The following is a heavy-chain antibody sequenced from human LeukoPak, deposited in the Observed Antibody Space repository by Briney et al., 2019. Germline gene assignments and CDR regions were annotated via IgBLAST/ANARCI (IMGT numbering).Heavy chain of an antibody. Sequence: PGGSLRLSCAASGFTFSSYEMNWVRQAPGKGLEWVSYISSSGSTIYYADSVKGRFTISRDNAKNSLYLQMNSLRAEGTAVYYCARDGVGIQWLTPYYYGMDVWGQGTTVTVSS. D-gene: IGHD6-19*01. CDR3: ARDGVGIQWLTPYYYGMDV. V-gene: IGHV3-48*03. J-gene: IGHJ6*02. CDR1: GFTFSSYE. CDR2: ISSSGSTI.